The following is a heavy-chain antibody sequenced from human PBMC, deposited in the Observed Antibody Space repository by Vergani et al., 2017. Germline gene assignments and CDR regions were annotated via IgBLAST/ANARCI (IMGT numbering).Heavy chain of an antibody. J-gene: IGHJ5*02. D-gene: IGHD1/OR15-1a*01. CDR2: ISYDGSNK. CDR1: GFTFSSHA. Sequence: QVQLVESGGGVVQPGRSLRLSCAASGFTFSSHAMHWVRQAPGKGLEWVAVISYDGSNKYYADSVKGRFTVSRDNTKNLLILQMKTLKVDDTATYYCGRKQSPASLMDKPIDIWGQGTLVTVSS. CDR3: GRKQSPASLMDKPIDI. V-gene: IGHV3-30-3*01.